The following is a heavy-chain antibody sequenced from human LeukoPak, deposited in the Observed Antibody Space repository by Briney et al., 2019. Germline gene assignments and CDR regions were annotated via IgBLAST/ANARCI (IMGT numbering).Heavy chain of an antibody. J-gene: IGHJ4*02. CDR1: GFTFSGYS. Sequence: GGSLRLSCAASGFTFSGYSMNWVRQAPGKGLEWVSSISSSSSYIYYADSVKGRFTISRDNAKNSLYLQMNSLRAEDSAAYYCARDLNDYYSYYYDYWGQGTVDTVSS. CDR2: ISSSSSYI. D-gene: IGHD3-22*01. CDR3: ARDLNDYYSYYYDY. V-gene: IGHV3-21*01.